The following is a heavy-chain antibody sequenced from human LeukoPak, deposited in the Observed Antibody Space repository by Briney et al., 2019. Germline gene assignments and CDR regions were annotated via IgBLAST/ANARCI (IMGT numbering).Heavy chain of an antibody. J-gene: IGHJ4*02. CDR3: TRTWPGNTCFNF. V-gene: IGHV3-15*01. Sequence: GGSLRLSCATSGFNFNDAWMNWVRQAPGKGLEWLGRIKSISYGGTIDYAAPVKGRFTVSRDDSKNTLYLQMDSLETEDTAIYYCTRTWPGNTCFNFWGQGTLVTVSS. CDR1: GFNFNDAW. CDR2: IKSISYGGTI. D-gene: IGHD1-7*01.